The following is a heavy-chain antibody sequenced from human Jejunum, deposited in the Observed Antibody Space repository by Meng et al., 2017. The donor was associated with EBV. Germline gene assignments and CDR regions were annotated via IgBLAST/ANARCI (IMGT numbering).Heavy chain of an antibody. J-gene: IGHJ4*02. CDR3: ARGGPDFGDYVPFDY. CDR2: IYHIGST. V-gene: IGHV4-30-2*01. D-gene: IGHD4-17*01. Sequence: QLHRARSGSGLVKPSQPRSLICAVSGDSITRGAYLWSWIRQPPGKGLEWIGNIYHIGSTYYNTSLKSRVTISVDRSKNQYSLKLTSVTAADTAVYYCARGGPDFGDYVPFDYWGQGTLVTVSS. CDR1: GDSITRGAYL.